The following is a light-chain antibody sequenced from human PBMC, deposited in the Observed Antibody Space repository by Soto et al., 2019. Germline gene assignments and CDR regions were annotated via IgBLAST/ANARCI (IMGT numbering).Light chain of an antibody. Sequence: QLVLTQSPSASASLGASVKLSCTLSSGHGNYVIAWHQQQPEKGPRYLMKVKSDGSHNKGDGIPDRFSGSSSGAERYLVISSIQSEDEADYYCQTWDTGIVVFGGGTKLTVL. CDR2: VKSDGSH. V-gene: IGLV4-69*01. CDR1: SGHGNYV. J-gene: IGLJ2*01. CDR3: QTWDTGIVV.